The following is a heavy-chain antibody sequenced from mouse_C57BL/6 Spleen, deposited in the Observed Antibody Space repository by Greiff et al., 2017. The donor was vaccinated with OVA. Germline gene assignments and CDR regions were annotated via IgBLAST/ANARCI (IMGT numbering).Heavy chain of an antibody. CDR1: GYSINSGYY. J-gene: IGHJ2*01. CDR2: ISYDGSN. V-gene: IGHV3-6*01. CDR3: AREGLPPFDY. D-gene: IGHD2-2*01. Sequence: EVQLQQSGPGLVKPSQSLSLTCSVTGYSINSGYYWNWIRQFPGNKLEWMGYISYDGSNNYNPSLKNRISITRDTSKNQFFLKLNSVTTEDTATYYCAREGLPPFDYWGQGTTLTVSS.